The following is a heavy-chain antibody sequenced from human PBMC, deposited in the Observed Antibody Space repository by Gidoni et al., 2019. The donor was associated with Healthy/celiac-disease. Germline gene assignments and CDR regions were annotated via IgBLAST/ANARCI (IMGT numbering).Heavy chain of an antibody. CDR3: ARGGRVVPAAIHYFDY. CDR2: INHSGST. CDR1: GGSFSGYY. D-gene: IGHD2-2*01. V-gene: IGHV4-34*01. Sequence: QVQLQQWGAGLLKPSETLSLTCAVYGGSFSGYYWSWIRQPPGKGLEWIGEINHSGSTNYNPSLKSRVTISVDTSKNQFSLKLSSVTAADTAVYYCARGGRVVPAAIHYFDYWGQGTLVTVSS. J-gene: IGHJ4*02.